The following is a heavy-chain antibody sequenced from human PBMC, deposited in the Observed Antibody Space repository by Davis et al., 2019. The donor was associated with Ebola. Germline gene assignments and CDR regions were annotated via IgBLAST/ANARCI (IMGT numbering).Heavy chain of an antibody. D-gene: IGHD2-2*01. V-gene: IGHV1-2*04. J-gene: IGHJ6*02. Sequence: ASVKVSCKASRYTFTGYYMHWVRQAPGQALELMGWINPNSGRTNYAQKFQGWVTMTRDTSISTAYMELGRLRSDDTAVYYCARAQIVPAAYYYGMDVWGQGTTVTVSS. CDR2: INPNSGRT. CDR1: RYTFTGYY. CDR3: ARAQIVPAAYYYGMDV.